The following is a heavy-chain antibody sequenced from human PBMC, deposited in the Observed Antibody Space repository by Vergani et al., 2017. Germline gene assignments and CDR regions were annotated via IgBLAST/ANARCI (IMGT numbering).Heavy chain of an antibody. J-gene: IGHJ5*02. D-gene: IGHD5-18*01. Sequence: EVQLVQSGAEVKKPGESLRISCKGSGYSFTSYWISWVRQMPGKGLEWMGRIDPSDSYTNYSPSFQGHVTISADKSISTAYLQWSSLKASDTAMYYCAVNGYSYGSLGESFYWFDPWGQGTLVTVSS. CDR1: GYSFTSYW. CDR3: AVNGYSYGSLGESFYWFDP. CDR2: IDPSDSYT. V-gene: IGHV5-10-1*01.